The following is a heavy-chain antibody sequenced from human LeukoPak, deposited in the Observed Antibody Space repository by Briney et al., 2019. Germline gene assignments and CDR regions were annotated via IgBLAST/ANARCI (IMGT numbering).Heavy chain of an antibody. CDR2: FDPEDGET. CDR3: ATDLLYGGSSWYYRDY. D-gene: IGHD6-13*01. Sequence: GASVKVSCKVSGYTLTELSMHWVRQAPGKGLEWMGGFDPEDGETIYAQKFQGRVTMTEDTSTDTAYMELSSLRSEDTAVYYCATDLLYGGSSWYYRDYGGQGTLVTVSS. J-gene: IGHJ4*02. V-gene: IGHV1-24*01. CDR1: GYTLTELS.